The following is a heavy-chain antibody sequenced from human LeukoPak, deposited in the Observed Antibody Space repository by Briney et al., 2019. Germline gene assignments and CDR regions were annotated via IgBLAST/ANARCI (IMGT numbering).Heavy chain of an antibody. CDR1: GFTFSIYG. V-gene: IGHV3-33*01. Sequence: PGRSLRLSCAASGFTFSIYGMHWVRQAPGKGLEWVAVIWNDGSNKYYADSVKGRFTISRDNSKNTLYLQMNSLRAEDTAVYSCARASGPFDYWSQGTLVTVSS. CDR3: ARASGPFDY. CDR2: IWNDGSNK. J-gene: IGHJ4*02. D-gene: IGHD3-10*01.